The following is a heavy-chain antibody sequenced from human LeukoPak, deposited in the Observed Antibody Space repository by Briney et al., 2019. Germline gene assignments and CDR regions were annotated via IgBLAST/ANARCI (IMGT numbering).Heavy chain of an antibody. V-gene: IGHV4-39*01. D-gene: IGHD5-18*01. CDR1: GGSISSSGHY. CDR3: AKSVDTALVTTSFDI. J-gene: IGHJ3*02. Sequence: RPSETLSLTCTVSGGSISSSGHYWVWIRQSPGKGLEWIASIYYSGRTFYNPSLRSRVTISDDTSKNQFSLKLKSVTAADTAVYYCAKSVDTALVTTSFDIWGQGTRVTVSS. CDR2: IYYSGRT.